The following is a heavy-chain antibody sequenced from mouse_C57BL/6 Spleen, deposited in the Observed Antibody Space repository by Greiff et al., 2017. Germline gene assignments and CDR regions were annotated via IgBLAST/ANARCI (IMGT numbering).Heavy chain of an antibody. CDR2: ISGGGSNT. Sequence: EVKLVESGGGLVKPGGSLKLSCAASGFTFSSYTMSWVRQTPEKRLEWVATISGGGSNTYYPDSVKGRFTISRDNAKNTLYLQMSRLTSEDTALYYCARQVLVHPGFDYWGQGTTLTVSS. CDR1: GFTFSSYT. CDR3: ARQVLVHPGFDY. J-gene: IGHJ2*01. V-gene: IGHV5-9*01.